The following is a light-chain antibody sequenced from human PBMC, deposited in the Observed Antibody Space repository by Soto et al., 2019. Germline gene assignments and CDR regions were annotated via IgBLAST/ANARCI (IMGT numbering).Light chain of an antibody. CDR3: QTWGTGIHVV. CDR1: SGHSSYA. J-gene: IGLJ2*01. V-gene: IGLV4-69*01. CDR2: LNSDGSH. Sequence: QLVLTQSPSASASLGASVKLTCTLSSGHSSYAIAWHQQQPEKGPRYLMKLNSDGSHSKGDGIPDRFSGSSSGAERYLTISSLQSEDVADYYCQTWGTGIHVVFGGGTNLTVL.